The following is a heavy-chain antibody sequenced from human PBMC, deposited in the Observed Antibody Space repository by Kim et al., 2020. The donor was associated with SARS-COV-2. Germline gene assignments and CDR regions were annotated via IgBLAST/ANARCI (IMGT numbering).Heavy chain of an antibody. CDR1: GMTFSSHA. D-gene: IGHD3-16*01. V-gene: IGHV3-23*01. CDR3: AAPGGSGVRSYDFGLDV. Sequence: GGSLRLSCVASGMTFSSHAMTWVRQAPGKGLEWVSSISSTGGSSHYADSVKGRFTISRDNSKNTLYLQMNSLRAEDRGVYFCAAPGGSGVRSYDFGLDVWGQGTTVIVSS. J-gene: IGHJ6*02. CDR2: ISSTGGSS.